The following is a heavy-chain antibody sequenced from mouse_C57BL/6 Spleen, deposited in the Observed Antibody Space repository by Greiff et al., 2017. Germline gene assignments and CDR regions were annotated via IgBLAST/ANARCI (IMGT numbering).Heavy chain of an antibody. V-gene: IGHV1-15*01. CDR3: TRRELVCDY. CDR1: GYTFTDFE. Sequence: QVQLQQSGAELVRPGASVTLSCKASGYTFTDFEMPWVKQTPVHGLEWIGAIDPETGGTAYNQKFKGKVILSADKSSSTAYMKIRSLTSEDSVVYYCTRRELVCDYWGQGTSRTVSS. D-gene: IGHD4-1*01. CDR2: IDPETGGT. J-gene: IGHJ2*02.